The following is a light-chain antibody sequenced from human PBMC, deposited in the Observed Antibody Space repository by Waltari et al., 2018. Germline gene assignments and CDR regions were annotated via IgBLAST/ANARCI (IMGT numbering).Light chain of an antibody. V-gene: IGKV1-39*01. Sequence: DIQMTQSPSSLSASVGDRVAITCRASQNISSYLNWYQQKPGKAPKLLIYAASNLQSGVPSRFSGGGSGTDFTLTISSLQPEDFATYYCQQTYTTPRTFGQGTKLEIK. J-gene: IGKJ2*01. CDR2: AAS. CDR1: QNISSY. CDR3: QQTYTTPRT.